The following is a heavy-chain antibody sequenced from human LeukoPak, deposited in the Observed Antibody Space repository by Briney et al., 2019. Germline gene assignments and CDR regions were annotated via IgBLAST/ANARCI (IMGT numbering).Heavy chain of an antibody. Sequence: GRSLRLSCAASGFTFDDYAMHWVRQAPGKGLEWVSGISWNSGSIGYADSVKGRFTISRDNAKNSLYLQMNSLRAEDTALYYCAKDTQMIQLWTFDYWGRGTLVTVSS. J-gene: IGHJ4*02. CDR1: GFTFDDYA. D-gene: IGHD5-18*01. CDR3: AKDTQMIQLWTFDY. V-gene: IGHV3-9*01. CDR2: ISWNSGSI.